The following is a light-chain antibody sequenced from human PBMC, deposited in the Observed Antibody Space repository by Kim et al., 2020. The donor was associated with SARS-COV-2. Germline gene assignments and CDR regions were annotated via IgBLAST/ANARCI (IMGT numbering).Light chain of an antibody. CDR3: QHLRYT. J-gene: IGKJ2*01. V-gene: IGKV3-20*01. Sequence: EIVLTQSPGTLSLSPGERATLSCRASQSVSSSYLAWYQQKPGQAPRLLIYGASSRATGIPDRFSGSGSGTDFTLTISRLEPEDFAVYYCQHLRYTFGQGTKLEIK. CDR2: GAS. CDR1: QSVSSSY.